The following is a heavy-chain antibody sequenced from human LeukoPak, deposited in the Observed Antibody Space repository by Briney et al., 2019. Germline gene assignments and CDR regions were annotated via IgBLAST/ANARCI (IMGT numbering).Heavy chain of an antibody. CDR1: GFTFSSYA. Sequence: TGGSLRLSCAASGFTFSSYAMSWVRQAPGKGLEWVSAISGSGGSTYYADSVKGRFTISRDNSKNTLYLQMNSLRAEDTDVYYCAKDAPYCSGGSCYDYWGQGTLVTVSS. J-gene: IGHJ4*02. CDR3: AKDAPYCSGGSCYDY. CDR2: ISGSGGST. D-gene: IGHD2-15*01. V-gene: IGHV3-23*01.